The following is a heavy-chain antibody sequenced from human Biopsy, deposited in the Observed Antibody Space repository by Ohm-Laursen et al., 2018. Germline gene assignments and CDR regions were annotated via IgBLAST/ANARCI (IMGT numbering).Heavy chain of an antibody. Sequence: GALVKVSCNVSGYTFTAYFIHWVRQSPGQGLEWMGWIGPNSGATNYAQKFQGRVTMTSDTSISTAYIELRRLISDDTAVYFCARDRMVTIITLVRADTFDIWGQGTLVSVSS. V-gene: IGHV1-2*02. CDR3: ARDRMVTIITLVRADTFDI. CDR1: GYTFTAYF. D-gene: IGHD3-10*01. CDR2: IGPNSGAT. J-gene: IGHJ3*02.